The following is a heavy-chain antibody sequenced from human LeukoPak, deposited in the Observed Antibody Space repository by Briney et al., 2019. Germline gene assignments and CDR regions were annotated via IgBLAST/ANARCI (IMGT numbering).Heavy chain of an antibody. J-gene: IGHJ4*02. CDR1: GFTFSNYA. Sequence: GGSLRLSCAVSGFTFSNYAMSWVRQAPAKGLEWVSAIDGGGGDTYYADSVQGRFIISRDNSKNMLYLQMNSLRAEDTAAYYCAKYFYDSGSYSFGYWGQGALVTVSS. V-gene: IGHV3-23*01. CDR3: AKYFYDSGSYSFGY. CDR2: IDGGGGDT. D-gene: IGHD3-10*01.